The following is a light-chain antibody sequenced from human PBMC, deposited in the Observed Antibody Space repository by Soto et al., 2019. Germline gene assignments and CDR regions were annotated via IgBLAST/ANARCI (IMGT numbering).Light chain of an antibody. V-gene: IGKV3-20*01. J-gene: IGKJ4*01. Sequence: EIVLTQSPGTLSLSPGERATLSCRASQNVANYLDWYQQKPGQAPRLLIYDASSRATGIPDRFSGGGSGTDFTLTISRLEPEDFAVYYCQQFSSYPLTFGGGTKVDIK. CDR3: QQFSSYPLT. CDR2: DAS. CDR1: QNVANY.